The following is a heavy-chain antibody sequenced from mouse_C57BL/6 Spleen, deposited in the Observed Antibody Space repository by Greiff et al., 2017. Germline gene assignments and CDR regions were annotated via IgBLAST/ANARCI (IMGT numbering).Heavy chain of an antibody. CDR1: GFNIKDDY. J-gene: IGHJ2*01. CDR2: LDPENGDT. V-gene: IGHV14-4*01. D-gene: IGHD1-1*02. CDR3: TWDGGD. Sequence: VQLKESGPELVRPGASVKLSCTASGFNIKDDYMHWVKQRPEQGLEWIGWLDPENGDTEYASKFQGKATITADTSSNTAYLQLSSLTSEDTAVYYCTWDGGDWGPGTTLTVSS.